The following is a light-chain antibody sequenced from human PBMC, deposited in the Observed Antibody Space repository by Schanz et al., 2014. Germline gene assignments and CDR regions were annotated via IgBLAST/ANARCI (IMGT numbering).Light chain of an antibody. CDR1: QSVGSY. CDR2: AAS. V-gene: IGKV3-11*01. Sequence: EIVLTQSPGTLSLSPGERATLSCRTSQSVGSYLAWYQHRPGQTPRLLIYAASTRATGVPARFSGSGSGTDLTLTISRLEREDSAVYFCQQSGSSPPVTFGQGTRLEIK. J-gene: IGKJ5*01. CDR3: QQSGSSPPVT.